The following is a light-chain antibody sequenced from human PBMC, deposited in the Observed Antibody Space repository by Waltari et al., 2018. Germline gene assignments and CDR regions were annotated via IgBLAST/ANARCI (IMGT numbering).Light chain of an antibody. V-gene: IGKV1-6*01. CDR3: LQDYNYPRT. CDR2: AAS. CDR1: QGIRND. Sequence: AIQMTQSPSSLSASVGDRVTITCRASQGIRNDLGWYQQKPGKAPKLLLYAASRLQSGVPSRFSGSGSATDFTLTISSLQPEDFATYYCLQDYNYPRTFGQGTKLEIK. J-gene: IGKJ2*01.